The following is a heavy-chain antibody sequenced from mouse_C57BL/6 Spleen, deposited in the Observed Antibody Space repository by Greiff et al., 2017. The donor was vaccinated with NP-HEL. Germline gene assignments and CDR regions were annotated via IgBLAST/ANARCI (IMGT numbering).Heavy chain of an antibody. V-gene: IGHV1-50*01. CDR3: ARGGNYGLDY. D-gene: IGHD1-2*01. CDR1: GYTFTSYW. J-gene: IGHJ2*01. CDR2: IDPSDSYT. Sequence: QVQLQQPGAELVKPGASVKLSCKASGYTFTSYWMQWVKQRPGQGLEWIGEIDPSDSYTNSNQKFKGKATLTVDTSSSTAYMQLSSLTSEDSAVYYCARGGNYGLDYWGQGTTLTVSS.